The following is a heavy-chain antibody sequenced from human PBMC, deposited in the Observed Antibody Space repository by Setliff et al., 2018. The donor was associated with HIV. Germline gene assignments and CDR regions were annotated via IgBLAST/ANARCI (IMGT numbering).Heavy chain of an antibody. CDR1: DYTFTTYW. J-gene: IGHJ3*02. D-gene: IGHD6-13*01. V-gene: IGHV5-51*01. CDR2: IYPEDSNI. CDR3: ARRDGRSMNAFEI. Sequence: GESLKISCKAVDYTFTTYWIGWVRQMPGEGLEWMGIIYPEDSNIKYNPSFQNQVTISADKSISTAYLQVHNLKASDTATYYCARRDGRSMNAFEIWGPETMVTVSS.